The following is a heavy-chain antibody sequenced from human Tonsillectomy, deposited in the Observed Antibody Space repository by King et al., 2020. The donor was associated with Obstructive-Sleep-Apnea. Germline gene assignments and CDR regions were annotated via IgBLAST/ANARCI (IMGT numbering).Heavy chain of an antibody. J-gene: IGHJ3*02. CDR3: ASVRYSYGYLSAFDI. CDR2: IYYTGST. Sequence: LQLQESGPGLVKPSETLSLTCTVSGGSISSSSYYWGWIRQPPGKGLEWIERIYYTGSTYYNPSLKSRVTISVDTSKNQFSLKLSSVTAADTAVYYCASVRYSYGYLSAFDIWGQGTMVTVSS. V-gene: IGHV4-39*07. CDR1: GGSISSSSYY. D-gene: IGHD5-18*01.